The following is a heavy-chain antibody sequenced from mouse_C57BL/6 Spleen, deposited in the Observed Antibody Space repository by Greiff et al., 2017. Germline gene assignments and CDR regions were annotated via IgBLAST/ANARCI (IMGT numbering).Heavy chain of an antibody. CDR3: ARDEYYGSPGWFAY. V-gene: IGHV5-16*01. D-gene: IGHD1-1*01. CDR1: GFTFSDYY. CDR2: INYDGSGT. J-gene: IGHJ3*01. Sequence: EVNVVESEGGLVQPGSSMKLSCTASGFTFSDYYMAWVRQVPEKGLEWVANINYDGSGTYYLDSLKSRFIFSGDNAKNILYLQMSRLKSEDTATYYCARDEYYGSPGWFAYWGQGTLVTVSA.